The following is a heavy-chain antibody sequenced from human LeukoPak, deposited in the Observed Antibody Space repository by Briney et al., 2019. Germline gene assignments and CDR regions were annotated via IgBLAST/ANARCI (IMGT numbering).Heavy chain of an antibody. Sequence: GGSLRLSCAASGFTFSSYAMSWVRQAPGKGLEWVSGISGSGGSTYYADSVKGRFTTSRDNSKNTLYLQMNSLRAEDTAVYYCAREEGPYVVSSTYFDYWGQGTLVTVSS. CDR2: ISGSGGST. CDR3: AREEGPYVVSSTYFDY. D-gene: IGHD2-2*01. V-gene: IGHV3-23*01. J-gene: IGHJ4*02. CDR1: GFTFSSYA.